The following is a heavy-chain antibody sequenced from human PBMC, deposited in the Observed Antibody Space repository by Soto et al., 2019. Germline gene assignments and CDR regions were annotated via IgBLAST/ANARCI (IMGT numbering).Heavy chain of an antibody. CDR3: AKGGLGDCSTTSCLFHFDY. V-gene: IGHV3-53*01. J-gene: IGHJ4*02. Sequence: PSETLSLTCTVSGGSINSGHYYWSWVRQAPGKGLEWGSTISDSGSTYYAEAVKGRLTISRDNSKHTLYLQMNSLRAEDTAVYYCAKGGLGDCSTTSCLFHFDYWGLGALVTVSS. CDR1: GGSINSGHYY. CDR2: ISDSGST. D-gene: IGHD2-2*01.